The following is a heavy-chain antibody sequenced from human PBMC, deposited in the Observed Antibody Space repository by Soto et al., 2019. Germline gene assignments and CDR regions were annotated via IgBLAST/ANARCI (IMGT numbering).Heavy chain of an antibody. CDR3: AREVGGGYYGLDV. V-gene: IGHV4-34*01. CDR1: GGSFSGYY. Sequence: TSETLSLTCAVYGGSFSGYYWSRIRQPPGKGLEWIGEINHSGSTNYNPSLKSRVTISVDTSKNQFSLKLNSVTAADTAVYYCAREVGGGYYGLDVWGQGTTVTVSS. D-gene: IGHD2-15*01. J-gene: IGHJ6*02. CDR2: INHSGST.